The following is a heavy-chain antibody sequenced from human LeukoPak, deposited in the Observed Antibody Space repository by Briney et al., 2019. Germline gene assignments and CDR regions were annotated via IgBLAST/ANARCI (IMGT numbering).Heavy chain of an antibody. Sequence: GGSLRLSCAASGFTFSSYAMSWVRQAPGKGLEWVSGISGSGGITYYADSVKGRFTISRDNSKNTLYLQMNSLRAEDTAVYYCARMDIVVVPSAWTDYYYYMDVWGKGTTVTISS. CDR1: GFTFSSYA. D-gene: IGHD2-2*03. V-gene: IGHV3-23*01. J-gene: IGHJ6*03. CDR2: ISGSGGIT. CDR3: ARMDIVVVPSAWTDYYYYMDV.